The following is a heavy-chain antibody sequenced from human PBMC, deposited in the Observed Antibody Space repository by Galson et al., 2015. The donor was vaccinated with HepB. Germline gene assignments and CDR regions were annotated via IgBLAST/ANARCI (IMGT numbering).Heavy chain of an antibody. Sequence: PALVKPTQTLTLTCTFSGFSLTTSGMRVSWIRQPPGKALEWLARIDWDGDKVYSTSLKTRVTISKDTSKNQVVLTMTNMDPVDTATYYCARTGSSGYYSGTHFDYWGKGTLVTVSS. J-gene: IGHJ4*02. CDR2: IDWDGDK. CDR1: GFSLTTSGMR. CDR3: ARTGSSGYYSGTHFDY. V-gene: IGHV2-70*04. D-gene: IGHD3-22*01.